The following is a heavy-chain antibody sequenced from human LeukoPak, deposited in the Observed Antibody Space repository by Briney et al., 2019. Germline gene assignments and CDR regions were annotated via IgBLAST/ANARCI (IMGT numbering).Heavy chain of an antibody. CDR3: ARSLVPDY. V-gene: IGHV3-53*01. CDR2: IYSGGST. D-gene: IGHD6-13*01. Sequence: GGSLRLSCAASGFTVSSNYMSWVRQAPGKGLEWVSVIYSGGSTYYADSVKGRFTNSRDNSQNTLYLQMNSLRAEDTAVYYCARSLVPDYWGQGTLVTVSS. CDR1: GFTVSSNY. J-gene: IGHJ4*02.